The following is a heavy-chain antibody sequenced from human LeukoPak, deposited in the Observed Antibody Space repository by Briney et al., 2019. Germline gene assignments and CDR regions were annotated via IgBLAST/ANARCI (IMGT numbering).Heavy chain of an antibody. CDR3: VSRGRSY. Sequence: PGRSLRLSCAASGFTFNSYAMHWVRQAPGKGLEWVANIKQDGSEKYYVDSVKGRFTISRDNAKNSLYLQMSSLRVEDTAVYYCVSRGRSYWGQGTLVTVSS. J-gene: IGHJ4*02. CDR2: IKQDGSEK. CDR1: GFTFNSYA. V-gene: IGHV3-7*01.